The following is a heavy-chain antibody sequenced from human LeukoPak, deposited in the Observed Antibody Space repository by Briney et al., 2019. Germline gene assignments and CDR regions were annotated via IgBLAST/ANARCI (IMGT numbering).Heavy chain of an antibody. D-gene: IGHD4-23*01. CDR1: GGTFSSYA. V-gene: IGHV1-69*04. J-gene: IGHJ5*02. Sequence: SVKVSCKASGGTFSSYAISWVRQAPGQGLEWMGRIIPILGIANYAQKFQGRVTITADKSTSTAYMELSSLRSEDTAVYYCARGSMTTVVTENWFDPWGQGTLVTVSS. CDR3: ARGSMTTVVTENWFDP. CDR2: IIPILGIA.